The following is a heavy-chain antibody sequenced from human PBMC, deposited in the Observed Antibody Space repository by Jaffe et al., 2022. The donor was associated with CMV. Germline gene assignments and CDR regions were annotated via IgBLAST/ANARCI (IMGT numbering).Heavy chain of an antibody. D-gene: IGHD2-15*01. CDR1: GGSISSYY. CDR2: IYYSGST. J-gene: IGHJ4*02. Sequence: QVQLQESGPGLVKPSETLSLTCTVSGGSISSYYWSWIRQPPGKGLEWIGYIYYSGSTNYNPSLKSRVTISVDTSKNQFSLKLSSVTAADTAVYYCARHRSFHCSGGSCYFYYFDYWGQGTLVTVSS. CDR3: ARHRSFHCSGGSCYFYYFDY. V-gene: IGHV4-59*08.